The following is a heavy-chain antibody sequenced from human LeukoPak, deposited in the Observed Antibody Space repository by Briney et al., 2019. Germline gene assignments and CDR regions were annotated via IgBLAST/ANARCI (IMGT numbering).Heavy chain of an antibody. CDR3: AKQMAVDYFDY. D-gene: IGHD5-24*01. J-gene: IGHJ4*02. CDR2: ISSSSSYI. CDR1: GLTVSDSY. V-gene: IGHV3-21*01. Sequence: GGSLRLSCAASGLTVSDSYMNWVRQAPGKGLEWVSSISSSSSYIYYADSVKGRFTISRDNAKNSLYLQMNSLRAEDTAVYYCAKQMAVDYFDYWGQGTLVTVSS.